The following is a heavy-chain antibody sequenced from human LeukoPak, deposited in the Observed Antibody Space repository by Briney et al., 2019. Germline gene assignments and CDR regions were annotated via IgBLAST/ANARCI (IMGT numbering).Heavy chain of an antibody. J-gene: IGHJ4*02. D-gene: IGHD1-26*01. CDR3: ARDLLGWELHYFDY. CDR2: VSYDGSVK. CDR1: GFTFSSYP. Sequence: PGGSLRLSCAASGFTFSSYPIHWVRQGPGKGLEWVAVVSYDGSVKIYADSVKGRFTISRDNSKNTLYLQMNSLRAEDTAVYYCARDLLGWELHYFDYWGQGTLVTVSS. V-gene: IGHV3-30*04.